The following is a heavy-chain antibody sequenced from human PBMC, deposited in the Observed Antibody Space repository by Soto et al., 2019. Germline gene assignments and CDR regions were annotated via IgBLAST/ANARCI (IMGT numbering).Heavy chain of an antibody. Sequence: EVQLLESGGGLVQPGWSLRLSCGASGYTYSSYAMSWVRQAPGKGLEWVSAISGSGGSTYYADSVKGRFTISRDNSKNTLYLQMNSLRAEDTAVYYCAKVGYDIFTLSYFDYWGQGTLVAVSS. CDR1: GYTYSSYA. CDR2: ISGSGGST. V-gene: IGHV3-23*01. D-gene: IGHD3-9*01. J-gene: IGHJ4*02. CDR3: AKVGYDIFTLSYFDY.